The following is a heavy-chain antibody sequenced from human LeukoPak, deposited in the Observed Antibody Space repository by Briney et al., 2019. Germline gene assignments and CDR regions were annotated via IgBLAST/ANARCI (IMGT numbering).Heavy chain of an antibody. J-gene: IGHJ4*02. V-gene: IGHV1-46*01. Sequence: ASVKVSCKASGYTFTGHYIHWVRQAPGQGLEWMGIINPGGGTTTYAQKFQGRVTMTRDTSTSTVNMELSSLRSEDTAVYYCARDEAYCSGGRCYPFDYWGQGTLVTVSS. D-gene: IGHD2-15*01. CDR2: INPGGGTT. CDR3: ARDEAYCSGGRCYPFDY. CDR1: GYTFTGHY.